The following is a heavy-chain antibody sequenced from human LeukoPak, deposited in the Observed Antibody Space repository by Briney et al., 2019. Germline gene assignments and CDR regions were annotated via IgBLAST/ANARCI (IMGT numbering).Heavy chain of an antibody. Sequence: GGSLRLSCAASGFTFSSYAMHWVRQAPGKGLEWVAVISYDGSNKYYADSVKGRFTISRDNSKNTLYLQMNSLRAEDTAVYCCALLSWGSSYYYYGMDVWGQGTTVTVSS. V-gene: IGHV3-30-3*01. CDR2: ISYDGSNK. CDR1: GFTFSSYA. D-gene: IGHD3-16*01. CDR3: ALLSWGSSYYYYGMDV. J-gene: IGHJ6*02.